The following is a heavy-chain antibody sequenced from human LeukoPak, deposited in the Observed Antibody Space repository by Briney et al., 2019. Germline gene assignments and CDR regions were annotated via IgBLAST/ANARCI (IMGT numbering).Heavy chain of an antibody. CDR1: GGTFSSYA. CDR3: AREVERRYYYYYYMDV. D-gene: IGHD1-1*01. V-gene: IGHV1-69*05. CDR2: IIPIFGTA. Sequence: SVKVSCKASGGTFSSYAISWVRQAPGQGLEWMGRIIPIFGTANYAQKFQGRVTITTDESTSTAYMELSSLRSEDTAVYYCAREVERRYYYYYYMDVWGKGTTATVSS. J-gene: IGHJ6*03.